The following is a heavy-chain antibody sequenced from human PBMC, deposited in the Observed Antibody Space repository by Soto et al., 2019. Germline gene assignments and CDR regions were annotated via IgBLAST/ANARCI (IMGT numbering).Heavy chain of an antibody. V-gene: IGHV3-21*01. CDR2: ISSSGSYI. J-gene: IGHJ4*02. CDR3: ARYYRYGYSFGY. D-gene: IGHD5-18*01. CDR1: GFTFSSYS. Sequence: GGSLRLSCAASGFTFSSYSMKWVRQAPGKGLEWVSSISSSGSYIDYADSVKGRFTISRDNAKNSLYLEMNSLRAEDTAVYYCARYYRYGYSFGYWGQGTLVTVSS.